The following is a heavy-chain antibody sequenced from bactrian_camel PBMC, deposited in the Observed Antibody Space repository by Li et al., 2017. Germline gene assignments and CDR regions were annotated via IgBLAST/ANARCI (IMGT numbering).Heavy chain of an antibody. V-gene: IGHV3S53*01. Sequence: HVQLVESGGDSVQTGESLRLSCVLSGASISTTCMAWFRQSPEKEREGVAACVWGTCPYSSESVRGRFTISRDDDSNTLCLQMNSLKPEDTALYYCAATGTDFCWVGMPRELDHWGQGTQVTVS. CDR3: AATGTDFCWVGMPRELDH. J-gene: IGHJ4*01. CDR1: GASISTTC. D-gene: IGHD5*01. CDR2: CVWGTCP.